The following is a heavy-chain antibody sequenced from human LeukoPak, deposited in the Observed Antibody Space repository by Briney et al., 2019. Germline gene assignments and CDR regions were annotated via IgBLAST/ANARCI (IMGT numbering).Heavy chain of an antibody. V-gene: IGHV3-11*04. J-gene: IGHJ4*02. CDR3: ARDLGYGGNSRYSHYFDY. Sequence: PGGSLRLSCAASGFTVSSNEMSWIRQAPGKGLEWVSYISSSSTIYYADSVKGRFTISRDNAKNSLFLQMNSLRAEDTAVYYCARDLGYGGNSRYSHYFDYWGQGTLVTVSS. CDR2: ISSSSTI. CDR1: GFTVSSNE. D-gene: IGHD4-23*01.